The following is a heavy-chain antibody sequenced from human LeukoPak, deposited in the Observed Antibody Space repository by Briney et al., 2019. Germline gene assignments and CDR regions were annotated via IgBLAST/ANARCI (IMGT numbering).Heavy chain of an antibody. CDR1: GVSVSSGMYY. CDR3: ARGRDHYQLGY. D-gene: IGHD1-1*01. CDR2: IHFTGSI. J-gene: IGHJ4*02. Sequence: SETLSLTCTVSGVSVSSGMYYWTWIRQHPGRGLECIGFIHFTGSIHYNPSLESRATISVDASDNQFSLRLKSVTAADTAVYYCARGRDHYQLGYWGQGTLVTVSS. V-gene: IGHV4-31*03.